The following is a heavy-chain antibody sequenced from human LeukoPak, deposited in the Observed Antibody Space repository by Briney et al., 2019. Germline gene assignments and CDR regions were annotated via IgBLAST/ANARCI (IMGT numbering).Heavy chain of an antibody. CDR1: GFTLSSYG. Sequence: GGSLRLSCAASGFTLSSYGMSWVRQAPGKGLEWVSAISGSGGSTYYADSVKGRFTISRDNAKNSLYLQMNSLRAEDTAVYYCARAGRITIFGVVIDYYYYYMDVWGKGTTVTISS. CDR2: ISGSGGST. J-gene: IGHJ6*03. V-gene: IGHV3-23*01. D-gene: IGHD3-3*01. CDR3: ARAGRITIFGVVIDYYYYYMDV.